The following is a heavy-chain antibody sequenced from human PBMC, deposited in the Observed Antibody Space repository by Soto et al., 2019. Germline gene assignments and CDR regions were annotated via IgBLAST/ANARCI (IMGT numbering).Heavy chain of an antibody. D-gene: IGHD3-16*01. Sequence: EVQLVESGGGLVQPGGSLRLSCAASGFTVSSNYMSWVRQAPGKGLEWVSVIYSGGSTYYADSVKGRFTISRDNSKNTLYLQINHLRAEDTAVYYRARGVYAYIWGSTYFDYWGQGTLVTVSS. J-gene: IGHJ4*02. CDR1: GFTVSSNY. CDR3: ARGVYAYIWGSTYFDY. V-gene: IGHV3-66*01. CDR2: IYSGGST.